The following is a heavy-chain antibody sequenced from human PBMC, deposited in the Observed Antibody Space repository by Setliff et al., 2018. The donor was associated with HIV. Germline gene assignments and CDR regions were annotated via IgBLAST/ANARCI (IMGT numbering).Heavy chain of an antibody. CDR2: IIPIVTIA. J-gene: IGHJ6*03. Sequence: GASVKVSCKASGGSFTSYTFSWVRQAPGQGLEWMGRIIPIVTIAHYAEQFVGRVTITADKSTSTAYMELRSLRFDDTAVYYCARDRGGGLQFLEWTGQYYMDVWGKGTTVTVSS. CDR3: ARDRGGGLQFLEWTGQYYMDV. D-gene: IGHD3-3*01. CDR1: GGSFTSYT. V-gene: IGHV1-69*04.